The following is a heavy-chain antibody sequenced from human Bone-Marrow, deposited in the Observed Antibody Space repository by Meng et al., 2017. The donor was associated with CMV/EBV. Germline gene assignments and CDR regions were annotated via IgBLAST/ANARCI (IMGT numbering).Heavy chain of an antibody. V-gene: IGHV1-8*02. CDR1: GYTFAGYF. J-gene: IGHJ6*02. CDR2: MNPNSGNT. CDR3: ARVRCSSTSCYTVRLFWLNYYGMDV. D-gene: IGHD2-2*02. Sequence: ASVKVSCKASGYTFAGYFMHWVRQAPGQGLEWMGWMNPNSGNTGYAQKFQGRVTMTRNTSISTAYMELSSLRSEDTAVYYCARVRCSSTSCYTVRLFWLNYYGMDVWGQGTTVTVSS.